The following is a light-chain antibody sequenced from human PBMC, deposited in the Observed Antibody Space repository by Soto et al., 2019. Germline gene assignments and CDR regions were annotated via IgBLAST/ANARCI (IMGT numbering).Light chain of an antibody. Sequence: DIVMTQSPDSLAVYLGERATINCKSRQSVLYSANNKNYLAWYQQKPGQPPKLLIYWASTRESGVPDRFSGSGSGTDFTLTISSLQAEDVAVYYCQQYYSTPPTFGQGTKVEIK. J-gene: IGKJ1*01. CDR1: QSVLYSANNKNY. CDR2: WAS. CDR3: QQYYSTPPT. V-gene: IGKV4-1*01.